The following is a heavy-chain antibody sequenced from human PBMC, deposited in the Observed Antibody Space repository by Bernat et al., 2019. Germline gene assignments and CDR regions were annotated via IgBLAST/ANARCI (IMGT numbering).Heavy chain of an antibody. Sequence: QVQLVESGGGLVKPAGSLRLSCAASGFTFSDYYMSWIRQAPGKGLEWVSYITSTRSYTTYADSVKGRFTISRDNARNSLFLQMNSLRAEDTAVYYCAREAYGGVYMDVWGKGTTVTVSS. V-gene: IGHV3-11*05. CDR2: ITSTRSYT. J-gene: IGHJ6*03. CDR3: AREAYGGVYMDV. D-gene: IGHD4-17*01. CDR1: GFTFSDYY.